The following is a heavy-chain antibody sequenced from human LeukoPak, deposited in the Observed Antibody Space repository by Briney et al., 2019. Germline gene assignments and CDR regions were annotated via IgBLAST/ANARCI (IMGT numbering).Heavy chain of an antibody. CDR2: MSGSGSST. V-gene: IGHV3-23*01. D-gene: IGHD4-23*01. J-gene: IGHJ4*02. CDR1: GFTFNTYA. Sequence: GGSLRLSCAASGFTFNTYAMSWVRQAPGKGLEWVSSMSGSGSSTYYADSVKGRFTISRDNSKNTLYLQMLRAEDTAVYFCARDLRGNRDYWGQGTLVTASS. CDR3: ARDLRGNRDY.